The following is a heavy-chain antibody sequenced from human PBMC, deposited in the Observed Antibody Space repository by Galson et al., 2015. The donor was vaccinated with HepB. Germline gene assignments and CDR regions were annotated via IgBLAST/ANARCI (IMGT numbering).Heavy chain of an antibody. V-gene: IGHV3-21*01. CDR2: ISHSSSFI. CDR3: ARGSAVGTWFDS. CDR1: GFTFSSYS. D-gene: IGHD3-10*01. J-gene: IGHJ5*01. Sequence: SLRLSCAGSGFTFSSYSMNWVRQTPGKGLEWVSSISHSSSFIYHADSLKGRFSISRDNAKKSVYLQMNSLGVEDTAVYYCARGSAVGTWFDSWGQGILVTVSS.